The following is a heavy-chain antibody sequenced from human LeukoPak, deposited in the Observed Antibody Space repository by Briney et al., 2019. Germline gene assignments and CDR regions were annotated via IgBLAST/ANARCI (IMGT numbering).Heavy chain of an antibody. D-gene: IGHD2-15*01. J-gene: IGHJ6*02. V-gene: IGHV3-30*03. CDR1: GFTFSSYG. CDR3: ARDIVYCSGGSCYHHYYGMDV. CDR2: ISYDGSNK. Sequence: PGRSLRLSCAASGFTFSSYGMHWVRQAPGKGLEWVAVISYDGSNKYYADSVKGRFTISRDNSKNTLYLQMNNLRAEDTAVYYCARDIVYCSGGSCYHHYYGMDVWGQGTTVTVSS.